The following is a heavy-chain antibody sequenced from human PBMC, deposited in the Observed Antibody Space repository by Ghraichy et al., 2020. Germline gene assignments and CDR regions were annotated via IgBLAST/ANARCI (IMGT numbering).Heavy chain of an antibody. J-gene: IGHJ4*02. CDR1: GFTFSSYV. D-gene: IGHD1-26*01. V-gene: IGHV3-23*01. CDR2: INSSGGST. Sequence: GGSLRLSCAASGFTFSSYVMSWVRKPPGKGMEWVSGINSSGGSTYYADSVKGRFTISRDISKNTLYLQMHSLRAEDTAVYYCAKRGSYYDFHYWGQGTLVTASA. CDR3: AKRGSYYDFHY.